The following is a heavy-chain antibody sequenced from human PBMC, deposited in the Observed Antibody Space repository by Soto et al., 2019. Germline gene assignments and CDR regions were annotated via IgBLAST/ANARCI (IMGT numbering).Heavy chain of an antibody. CDR3: SRENWFQDY. J-gene: IGHJ4*02. V-gene: IGHV3-7*03. D-gene: IGHD3-10*01. CDR2: IKNDGSEQ. CDR1: GFTFSTYY. Sequence: LRLSCAASGFTFSTYYMTWVRQAPGKGLEWVASIKNDGSEQYYVDSVKGRFTISRDNAKNSLYLQMNSLRAGDTALYYCSRENWFQDYWGQGTRVTVSS.